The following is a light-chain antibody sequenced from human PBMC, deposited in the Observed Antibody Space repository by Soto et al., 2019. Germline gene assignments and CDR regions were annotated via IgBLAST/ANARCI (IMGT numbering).Light chain of an antibody. CDR2: DVS. CDR1: SSDVGGYDY. J-gene: IGLJ2*01. Sequence: QSALTQPASVSGSPGQSITISCTGTSSDVGGYDYVSWYQQHPGKAPKVMIYDVSNRPSGVSNRLSGSTSGNTASLTISWLQAEDEADYYCSSYTTSNTVVFGGGTKLTVL. CDR3: SSYTTSNTVV. V-gene: IGLV2-14*03.